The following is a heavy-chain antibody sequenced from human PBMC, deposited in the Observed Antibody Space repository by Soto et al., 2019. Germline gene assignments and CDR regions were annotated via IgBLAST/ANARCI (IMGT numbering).Heavy chain of an antibody. Sequence: GGSLRLSCAASGFTFSTYAMSWVRQAPGKGLEWVSGISGSGGSTYYADSVKVRFTISRDNSKNTLFLQMNSLRAEDTAVYYCAKYSSGFRFYLDYCGQGTLVTVSS. CDR1: GFTFSTYA. D-gene: IGHD6-19*01. CDR2: ISGSGGST. J-gene: IGHJ4*02. CDR3: AKYSSGFRFYLDY. V-gene: IGHV3-23*01.